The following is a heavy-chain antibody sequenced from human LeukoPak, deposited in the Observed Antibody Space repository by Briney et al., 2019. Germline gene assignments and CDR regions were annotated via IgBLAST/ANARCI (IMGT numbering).Heavy chain of an antibody. Sequence: GGSLRLSCAASGFTFSTYWMSWVRQVPGKGLEWVAVISYDGSNKYYADSVKGRFTISRDNSKNTLYLQMNSLRAEDTAVYYCARGGGSETGKDAFDIWGQGTMVTVSS. CDR1: GFTFSTYW. V-gene: IGHV3-30-3*01. CDR3: ARGGGSETGKDAFDI. D-gene: IGHD6-25*01. J-gene: IGHJ3*02. CDR2: ISYDGSNK.